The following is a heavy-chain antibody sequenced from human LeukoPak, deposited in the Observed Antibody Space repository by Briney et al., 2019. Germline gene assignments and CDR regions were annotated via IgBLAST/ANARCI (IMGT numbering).Heavy chain of an antibody. CDR2: MNPNSGNT. CDR1: GYTFTSYD. D-gene: IGHD3-22*01. V-gene: IGHV1-8*01. CDR3: ARVRGSSGYYSFDAFDI. Sequence: ASVKVSCKASGYTFTSYDINWVRQATGQGLEWMGWMNPNSGNTGYAQKFQGRVTMTRDTSISTAYMELSRLRSDDTAVYYCARVRGSSGYYSFDAFDIWGQGTMVTVSS. J-gene: IGHJ3*02.